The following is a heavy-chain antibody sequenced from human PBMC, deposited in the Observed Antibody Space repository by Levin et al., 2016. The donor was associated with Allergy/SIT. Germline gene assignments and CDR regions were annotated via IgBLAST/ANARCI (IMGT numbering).Heavy chain of an antibody. D-gene: IGHD4-17*01. CDR2: INAGNGNT. Sequence: WVRQAPGQRLEWMGWINAGNGNTKYSQKFQGRVTITRDTSASTAYMELSSLRSEDTAVYYCARVGTRTTVTIKSSMRAFDIWGQGTMVTVSS. CDR3: ARVGTRTTVTIKSSMRAFDI. V-gene: IGHV1-3*01. J-gene: IGHJ3*02.